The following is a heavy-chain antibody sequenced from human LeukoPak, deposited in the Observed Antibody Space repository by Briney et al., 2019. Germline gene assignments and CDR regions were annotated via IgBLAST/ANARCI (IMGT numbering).Heavy chain of an antibody. CDR3: AKEQTSSGFFDY. CDR1: GFTFTNYT. D-gene: IGHD2-2*01. J-gene: IGHJ4*02. V-gene: IGHV3-23*01. Sequence: GGSLRLSCAASGFTFTNYTMSWVRQAPGKGLEWVSAISGSGTRTYYADSVKGRFTISRDNSKNTLYLQMNSLRAEDRAVYYCAKEQTSSGFFDYWGQGTLVTVSS. CDR2: ISGSGTRT.